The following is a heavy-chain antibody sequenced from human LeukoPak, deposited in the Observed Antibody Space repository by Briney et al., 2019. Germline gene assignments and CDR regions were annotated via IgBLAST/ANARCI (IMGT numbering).Heavy chain of an antibody. J-gene: IGHJ4*02. CDR1: GFTFSSYA. D-gene: IGHD3-22*01. Sequence: GGSLRLSCSASGFTFSSYAMHWVRQAPGKGLEYVSAISGNGGNTYYADSLKGRFTISRDNSKNTLYLQMNSLKADDTAVYYCTKYDTSVNFDYWGQGTLVTVSP. V-gene: IGHV3-64*04. CDR2: ISGNGGNT. CDR3: TKYDTSVNFDY.